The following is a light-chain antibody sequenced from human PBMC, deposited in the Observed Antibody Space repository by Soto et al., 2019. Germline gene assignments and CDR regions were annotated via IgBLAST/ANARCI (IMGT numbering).Light chain of an antibody. CDR2: EDN. Sequence: NFMLTQPHSVSESPGKTVTISCTRSSGSIASNYVQWYQQRPGSAPTTVIYEDNQRPSGVPDRFSGSIDSSSNSASLTISGLKTEDEADYDCQSYDSSNRWVFGGGTKVTVL. CDR1: SGSIASNY. V-gene: IGLV6-57*03. CDR3: QSYDSSNRWV. J-gene: IGLJ3*02.